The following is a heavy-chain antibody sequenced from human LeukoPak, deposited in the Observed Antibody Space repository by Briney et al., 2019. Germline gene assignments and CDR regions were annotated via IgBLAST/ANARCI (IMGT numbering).Heavy chain of an antibody. Sequence: GGSLRLSCAASGFTVSSNYMSWVRQAPGKGLEWVSVIYSGGSTYYADSVKGRFTISRDNSKNTLYLQMNSLRAEDTAVYYCATSPMIVVVIPYFDYWGQGTLVTVSS. CDR2: IYSGGST. J-gene: IGHJ4*02. D-gene: IGHD3-22*01. V-gene: IGHV3-53*01. CDR3: ATSPMIVVVIPYFDY. CDR1: GFTVSSNY.